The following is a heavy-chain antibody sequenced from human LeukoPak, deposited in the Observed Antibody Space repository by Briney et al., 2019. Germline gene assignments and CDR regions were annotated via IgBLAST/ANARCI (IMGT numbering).Heavy chain of an antibody. Sequence: GASVKVSCKASGGTFSSYAISWVRQAPGQGLEWMGGIIPIFGTANYAQKFQGRVTITADESTSTAYMELSSLRSDDTAIYYCARSLRSGWYVYFDNWGQGTLVTVSS. CDR2: IIPIFGTA. J-gene: IGHJ4*02. D-gene: IGHD6-19*01. CDR1: GGTFSSYA. CDR3: ARSLRSGWYVYFDN. V-gene: IGHV1-69*13.